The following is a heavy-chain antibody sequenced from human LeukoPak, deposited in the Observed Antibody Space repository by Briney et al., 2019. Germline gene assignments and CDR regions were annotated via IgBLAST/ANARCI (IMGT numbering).Heavy chain of an antibody. V-gene: IGHV3-48*04. CDR2: ISSSSSTI. CDR3: AREVFWPDYYMDV. CDR1: GFTFSSYS. J-gene: IGHJ6*03. Sequence: GGSLRLSCAASGFTFSSYSMNWVRQAPGKGLEWVSYISSSSSTIYYADSVKGRFTISRDNAKNSLYLQMNSLRAEDTAVYYCAREVFWPDYYMDVWGKGTTVSVSS. D-gene: IGHD3-10*02.